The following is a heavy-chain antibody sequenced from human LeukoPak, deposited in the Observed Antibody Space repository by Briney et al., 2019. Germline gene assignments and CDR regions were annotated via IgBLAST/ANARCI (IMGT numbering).Heavy chain of an antibody. CDR3: AELGITMIGGV. V-gene: IGHV3-48*03. J-gene: IGHJ6*04. CDR2: ISSSGSTI. D-gene: IGHD3-10*02. Sequence: GGSLRLSCAASGFTFSVYGMYWVRQAPGKGLEWVSYISSSGSTIYYADSVKGRFTISRDNAKNSLYLQMNSLRAEDTAVYYCAELGITMIGGVWGKGTTVTISS. CDR1: GFTFSVYG.